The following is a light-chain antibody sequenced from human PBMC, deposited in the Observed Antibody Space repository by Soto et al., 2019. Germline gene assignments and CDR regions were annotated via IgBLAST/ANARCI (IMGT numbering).Light chain of an antibody. CDR1: QFMSNW. J-gene: IGKJ4*01. Sequence: DIQMTQSPSTLSAFVGDRVTITCRASQFMSNWVVWYQQKSGKAPHLLIYEASTLVTGVPSRFSGSGSGTEFNLTISSLQPDDSATYFCQQSHVYTPITFGGGTKVQIK. CDR2: EAS. V-gene: IGKV1-5*03. CDR3: QQSHVYTPIT.